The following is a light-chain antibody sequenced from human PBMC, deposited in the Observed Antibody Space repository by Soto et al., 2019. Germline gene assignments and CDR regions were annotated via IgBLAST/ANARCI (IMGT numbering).Light chain of an antibody. V-gene: IGLV2-14*03. Sequence: QSALTQPASVSGSPGQSITISCTGISSDVGSYNYVSWYQQHPGKAPKLMIYDVSNRPSGVSNRFSGSKSGNTASLTISGLQAEDEADYYCNSYTTSSTRVFGGGTKLTVL. CDR1: SSDVGSYNY. J-gene: IGLJ2*01. CDR2: DVS. CDR3: NSYTTSSTRV.